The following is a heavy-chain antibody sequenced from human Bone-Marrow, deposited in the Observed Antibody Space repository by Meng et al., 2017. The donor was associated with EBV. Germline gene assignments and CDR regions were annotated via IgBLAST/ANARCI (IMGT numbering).Heavy chain of an antibody. CDR2: IYYSGST. V-gene: IGHV4-61*01. CDR3: ARRRLQFGYFDY. J-gene: IGHJ4*02. CDR1: GGSVSSGSYY. D-gene: IGHD5-24*01. Sequence: AQLQESGPGLVKPSETLSLTCTVSGGSVSSGSYYWSWIRQPPGKGLEWIGYIYYSGSTNYNPSLKSRVTISVDTSKNQFSLKLSSVTAADTAVYYCARRRLQFGYFDYWGQGTLVTVSS.